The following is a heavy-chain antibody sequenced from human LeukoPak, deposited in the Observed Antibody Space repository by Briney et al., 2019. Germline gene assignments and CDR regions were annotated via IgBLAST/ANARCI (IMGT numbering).Heavy chain of an antibody. V-gene: IGHV3-7*01. D-gene: IGHD6-13*01. CDR1: GFTFSSYW. Sequence: PGGSLRLSCAASGFTFSSYWMSWVRQAPGKGLEWVANIKQDGSEKYYVDSVKARFTISRDNAKNSLYLQMNSLRAEDTAVYYCARGWSSSWYPAFDIWGQGTMVTVSS. CDR3: ARGWSSSWYPAFDI. J-gene: IGHJ3*02. CDR2: IKQDGSEK.